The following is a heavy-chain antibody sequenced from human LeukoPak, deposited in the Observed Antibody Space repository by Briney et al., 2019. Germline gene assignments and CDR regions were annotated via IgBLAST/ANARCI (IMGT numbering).Heavy chain of an antibody. V-gene: IGHV4-38-2*01. CDR2: VYRVGGT. D-gene: IGHD3-10*01. CDR3: ARTWRGVISPIDY. J-gene: IGHJ4*02. CDR1: GYSISSGYY. Sequence: SQTLSLTCAVDGYSISSGYYWGWIRQPPGKALEWIGSVYRVGGTSYNSSLKSRVIPSVDTSKNQFTLKMTSVTAADSAVYYFARTWRGVISPIDYWGQGTLVVVSS.